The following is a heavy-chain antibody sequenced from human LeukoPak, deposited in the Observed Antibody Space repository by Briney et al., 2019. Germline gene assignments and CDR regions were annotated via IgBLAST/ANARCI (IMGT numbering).Heavy chain of an antibody. J-gene: IGHJ6*03. CDR2: MNPNSGNT. D-gene: IGHD2-2*01. CDR1: GYTFTSYD. CDR3: ARGRLNCSSTSCALYYYYMDV. V-gene: IGHV1-8*03. Sequence: ASVKVSCKASGYTFTSYDINWVRQATGQGLEWMGWMNPNSGNTGYAQKFQGRVTITRNTSISTAYMELSSLRSEDTAAYYCARGRLNCSSTSCALYYYYMDVWGKGTTVTVSS.